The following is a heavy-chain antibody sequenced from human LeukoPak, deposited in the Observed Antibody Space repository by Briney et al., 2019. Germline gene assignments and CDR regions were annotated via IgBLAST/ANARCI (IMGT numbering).Heavy chain of an antibody. CDR3: ARDVGGAGSF. D-gene: IGHD3-10*01. CDR2: IDNYGRTT. V-gene: IGHV3-74*01. Sequence: GGSLRLSCAASGYSFSCYWMHWVRQVPGKGLVWVSRIDNYGRTTDYADSVKGRFTISRDNVQNTLYLQMNSLNAEDTAVYYCARDVGGAGSFWGQGTLVTVSS. J-gene: IGHJ4*02. CDR1: GYSFSCYW.